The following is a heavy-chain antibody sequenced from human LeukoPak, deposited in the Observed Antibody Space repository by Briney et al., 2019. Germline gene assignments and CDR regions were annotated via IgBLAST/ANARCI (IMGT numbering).Heavy chain of an antibody. D-gene: IGHD3-22*01. Sequence: GGSLRLSCAASGFTFSNAWMSWVRQAPGKGLEWVGRIKSKTDGGTTDYAAPVKGRFTISRDDSKNTLYLQMNSLKTEDTAVYYCAKVRASRSMYYYDSSGYLGPFDYWGQGTLVTVSS. CDR3: AKVRASRSMYYYDSSGYLGPFDY. CDR1: GFTFSNAW. V-gene: IGHV3-15*01. CDR2: IKSKTDGGTT. J-gene: IGHJ4*02.